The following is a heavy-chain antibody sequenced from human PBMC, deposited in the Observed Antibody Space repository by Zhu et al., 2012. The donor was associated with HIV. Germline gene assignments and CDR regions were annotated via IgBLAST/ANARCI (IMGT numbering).Heavy chain of an antibody. V-gene: IGHV4-39*01. CDR2: IYYSGST. J-gene: IGHJ4*02. CDR3: GRRRGNWRGY. D-gene: IGHD3-10*01. Sequence: QVQMQESGPGLVKPSETPSLICSVSGVSIRTSNYYWGWIRQSPGKGLEWIGSIYYSGSTYYNSSLQSRLTISVDTSKNQFSLKLTSLTASDTSVYYCGRRRGNWRGYWGQGILVTVSS. CDR1: GVSIRTSNYY.